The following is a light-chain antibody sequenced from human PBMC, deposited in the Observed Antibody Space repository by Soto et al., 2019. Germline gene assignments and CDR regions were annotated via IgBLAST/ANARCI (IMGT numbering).Light chain of an antibody. CDR2: AAS. CDR3: QQGYIAPFT. V-gene: IGKV1-39*01. J-gene: IGKJ3*01. CDR1: QSVSDY. Sequence: DIQMTQSPSSLSASVGDRVTITCRASQSVSDYIHWYQHKPGGAPKLLIYAASTLQSGVPSRFSGSGSGTDSTLTISSLQPEDFATYYCQQGYIAPFTFGPGTKVELK.